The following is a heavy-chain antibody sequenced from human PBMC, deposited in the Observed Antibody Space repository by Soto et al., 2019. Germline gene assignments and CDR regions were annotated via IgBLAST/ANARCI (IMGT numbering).Heavy chain of an antibody. D-gene: IGHD3-22*01. CDR2: IIPIFGTA. V-gene: IGHV1-69*13. CDR3: ARGVPSSGYYAPGGD. Sequence: SVKVSCKASGGTFSSYAISWVRQAPGQGLEWMGGIIPIFGTANYAQKFQGRVTITADESTSTAYMELSSLRSEDTAVYYCARGVPSSGYYAPGGDWGQGTLVTVSS. J-gene: IGHJ4*02. CDR1: GGTFSSYA.